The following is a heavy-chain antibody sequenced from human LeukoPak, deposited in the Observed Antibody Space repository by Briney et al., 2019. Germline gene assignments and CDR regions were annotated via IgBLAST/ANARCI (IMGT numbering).Heavy chain of an antibody. D-gene: IGHD3-3*02. CDR1: GGSFSGYY. CDR2: INHSGST. V-gene: IGHV4-34*01. Sequence: SETLSLTCAVYGGSFSGYYWSWIRQPPGKGLEWIGEINHSGSTNYNPSLKSRVTISVDTSKNQFSQKRSCVKGADTAVYYCARVGGIIFRVVITDSPRNSLWFDPWGQGTLVTVSS. CDR3: ARVGGIIFRVVITDSPRNSLWFDP. J-gene: IGHJ5*02.